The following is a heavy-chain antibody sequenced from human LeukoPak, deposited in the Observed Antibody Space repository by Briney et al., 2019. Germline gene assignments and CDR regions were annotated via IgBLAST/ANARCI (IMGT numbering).Heavy chain of an antibody. J-gene: IGHJ4*02. CDR2: INHSGST. V-gene: IGHV4-34*01. D-gene: IGHD2-2*01. Sequence: SETLSLTCAVYGGSFSGYYWSWIRQPPGKGLEWIGEINHSGSTNYNPSLKSRVTISVDTSKNQFSLKLSSVTAADTAVYYCARLSRVVAPAARSVHFDYWDQGTLVTVSS. CDR1: GGSFSGYY. CDR3: ARLSRVVAPAARSVHFDY.